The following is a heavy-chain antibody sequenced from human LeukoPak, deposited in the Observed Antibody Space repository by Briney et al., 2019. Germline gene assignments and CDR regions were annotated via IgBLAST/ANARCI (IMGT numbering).Heavy chain of an antibody. CDR3: AGPPNTAMVHSGYYYYYMDV. V-gene: IGHV1-69*13. CDR1: GGTFSSYA. Sequence: SVKVSCKASGGTFSSYAISWVRQAPGQGLEWMGGIIPIFGTANYAQKFQGRVTITADESTSTAYMELSSLRSEDTAVYYCAGPPNTAMVHSGYYYYYMDVWGKGTTVTVSS. J-gene: IGHJ6*03. CDR2: IIPIFGTA. D-gene: IGHD5-18*01.